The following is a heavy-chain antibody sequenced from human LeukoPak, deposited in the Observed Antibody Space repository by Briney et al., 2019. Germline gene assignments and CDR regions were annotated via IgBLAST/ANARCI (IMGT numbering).Heavy chain of an antibody. CDR2: ISSSSSYT. CDR1: GFTFSDYY. Sequence: GGSLRLSCAASGFTFSDYYMSWIRQAPGKGLGWVSYISSSSSYTNYADSVKGRFTISRDNAKNSLYLQMNSLRAEDTAVYYCARGDLAHDAFDIWGQGTMVTVSS. V-gene: IGHV3-11*05. J-gene: IGHJ3*02. CDR3: ARGDLAHDAFDI.